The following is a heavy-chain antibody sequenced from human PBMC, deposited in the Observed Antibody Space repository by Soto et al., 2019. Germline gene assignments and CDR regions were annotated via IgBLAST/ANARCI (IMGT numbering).Heavy chain of an antibody. J-gene: IGHJ6*02. V-gene: IGHV4-59*11. Sequence: SETLSLTCTVSGGSISSHYWSWVRRAPGKGLEWIGHIYYRGSTNYNPSLRSRSTISVDTSMNQFSLKLNSVTTADAAVYYCARDGREASGMDVWGQGTKVTVSS. CDR1: GGSISSHY. CDR3: ARDGREASGMDV. CDR2: IYYRGST. D-gene: IGHD1-26*01.